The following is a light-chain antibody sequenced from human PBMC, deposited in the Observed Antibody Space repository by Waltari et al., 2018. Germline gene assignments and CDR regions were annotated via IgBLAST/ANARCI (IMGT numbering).Light chain of an antibody. V-gene: IGKV1-39*01. CDR1: QFINNY. Sequence: DVQMTQSPSSLSASVGDTVPISCRASQFINNYLNWYQQKPGKAPKLLIYAASILKHGVPAKFSGSGSATDFTLTISSLQFEDFATYYCQQSYSVPLTFGQGTRVEIK. J-gene: IGKJ1*01. CDR2: AAS. CDR3: QQSYSVPLT.